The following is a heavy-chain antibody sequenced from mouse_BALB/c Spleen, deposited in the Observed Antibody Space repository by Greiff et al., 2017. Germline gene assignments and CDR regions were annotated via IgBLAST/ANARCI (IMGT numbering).Heavy chain of an antibody. D-gene: IGHD1-1*02. CDR3: ARVYGGYFDV. CDR2: ISSGGST. Sequence: EVKLVESGGGLVKPGGSLKLSCAASGFTFSSYAMSWVRQTPEKRLEWVASISSGGSTYYPDSVKGRFTISRDNAKNTLYLQMSSLKSEDTAMYYCARVYGGYFDVWGAGTTGTVSS. V-gene: IGHV5-6-5*01. J-gene: IGHJ1*01. CDR1: GFTFSSYA.